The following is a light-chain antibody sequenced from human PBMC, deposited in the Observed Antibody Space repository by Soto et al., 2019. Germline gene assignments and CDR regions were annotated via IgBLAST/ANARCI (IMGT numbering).Light chain of an antibody. CDR3: SSYAGSSVV. CDR2: EVS. Sequence: QSALTQPPSASGSPGQSVTISCTGTSSDVGGYNYVSWYQQHPAKVPKLMIYEVSKRPSGFPDRFSGSKSGNTASLTVSGLQAEDEADYYCSSYAGSSVVFGGGTKLTVL. J-gene: IGLJ2*01. CDR1: SSDVGGYNY. V-gene: IGLV2-8*01.